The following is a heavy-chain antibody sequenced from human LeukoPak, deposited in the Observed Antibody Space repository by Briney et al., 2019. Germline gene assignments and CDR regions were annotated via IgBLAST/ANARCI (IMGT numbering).Heavy chain of an antibody. CDR1: GFTFSSYS. CDR3: ARGDSSSWYDWFDP. Sequence: GGSLRLSCAASGFTFSSYSMNWVRQAPGKGLEWVTSISSSSSYIYYADSVKGRFTISRDNAKNSLYLQMNSLRAEDTAVYYRARGDSSSWYDWFDPWGQVTLVTVSS. CDR2: ISSSSSYI. J-gene: IGHJ5*02. D-gene: IGHD6-13*01. V-gene: IGHV3-21*01.